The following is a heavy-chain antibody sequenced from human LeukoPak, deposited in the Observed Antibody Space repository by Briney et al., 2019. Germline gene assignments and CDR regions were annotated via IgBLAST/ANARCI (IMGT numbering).Heavy chain of an antibody. CDR2: IYHSGST. V-gene: IGHV4-30-2*01. CDR1: GGSISSGGYS. Sequence: SETLSLTCAVSGGSISSGGYSWNWIRQPPGKGLEWIGYIYHSGSTYYNPSLKSRVTISVDRSKNQFSLKLSSVTAADTAVYYCARDCSSTSCYNAFDVWGQGTMVTVSS. CDR3: ARDCSSTSCYNAFDV. D-gene: IGHD2-2*02. J-gene: IGHJ3*01.